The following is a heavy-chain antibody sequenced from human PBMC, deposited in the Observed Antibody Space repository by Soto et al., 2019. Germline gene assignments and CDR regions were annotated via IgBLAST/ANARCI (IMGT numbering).Heavy chain of an antibody. CDR3: AKYNQVYYDSSGYSDY. Sequence: XVSLRLSCAASGFTFSNYAMSWVRQAPGKGLEWVSAISGSGGSRCYADSVKGRFTISRDNSKNTLSLQMNSLRAEDTAVFYCAKYNQVYYDSSGYSDYWGQGTPVTVSS. CDR2: ISGSGGSR. J-gene: IGHJ4*02. CDR1: GFTFSNYA. V-gene: IGHV3-23*01. D-gene: IGHD3-22*01.